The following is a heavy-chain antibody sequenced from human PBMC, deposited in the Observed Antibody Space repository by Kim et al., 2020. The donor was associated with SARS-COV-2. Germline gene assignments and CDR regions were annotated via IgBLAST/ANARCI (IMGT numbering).Heavy chain of an antibody. CDR2: ISYDGSNK. V-gene: IGHV3-30*04. CDR3: ARDIVATISFYCYYYGMDV. CDR1: GFTFSSYA. J-gene: IGHJ6*02. Sequence: GGSLRLSCAASGFTFSSYAMHWVRQAPGKGLEWVAVISYDGSNKYYADSVKGRFTISRDNSKNTLYLQMNSLRAEDTAVYYCARDIVATISFYCYYYGMDVWGQGTTVTVSS. D-gene: IGHD5-12*01.